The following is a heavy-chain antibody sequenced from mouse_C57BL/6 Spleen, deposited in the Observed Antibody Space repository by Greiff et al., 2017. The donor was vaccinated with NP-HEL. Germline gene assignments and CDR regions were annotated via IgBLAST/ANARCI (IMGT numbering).Heavy chain of an antibody. CDR3: ARLRRDGYYLYAMDY. CDR2: INPSNGGT. Sequence: QVQLQQPGTELVKPGASVKLSCKASGYTFTSYWMHWVKQRPGQGLEWIGNINPSNGGTYYNEKFKSKATLTVDKSSSTAYMQLSSLTSEDSAVYYCARLRRDGYYLYAMDYWGQGTSVTVSS. CDR1: GYTFTSYW. J-gene: IGHJ4*01. D-gene: IGHD2-3*01. V-gene: IGHV1-53*01.